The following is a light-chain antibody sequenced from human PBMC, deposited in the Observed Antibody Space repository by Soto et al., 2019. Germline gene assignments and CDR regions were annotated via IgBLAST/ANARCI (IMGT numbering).Light chain of an antibody. CDR1: SSDVGTYNY. CDR3: SSYTSSSTWV. Sequence: QSVLTQPASVSGSPGQSITISCTGTSSDVGTYNYVSWYQQHPGKAPKLMIYEVTNRSSGVSKRFSGSKSGNAASLTISGLQAEDEADYYCSSYTSSSTWVFGGGTKLTVL. J-gene: IGLJ3*02. V-gene: IGLV2-14*01. CDR2: EVT.